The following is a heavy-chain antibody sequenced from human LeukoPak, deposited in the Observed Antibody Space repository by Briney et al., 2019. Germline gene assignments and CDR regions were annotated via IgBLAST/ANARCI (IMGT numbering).Heavy chain of an antibody. CDR2: IWYDGSNK. Sequence: QPGGSLRLSCAASGFTFSSYGMHWVRQAPGKGLEWVAVIWYDGSNKYYADSVKGRFTISRDNAKNSLYLQMNSLRAEDTAVYYCARNGDYDILTGYYVSVFDYWGQGTLVTVSS. CDR3: ARNGDYDILTGYYVSVFDY. D-gene: IGHD3-9*01. CDR1: GFTFSSYG. J-gene: IGHJ4*02. V-gene: IGHV3-33*01.